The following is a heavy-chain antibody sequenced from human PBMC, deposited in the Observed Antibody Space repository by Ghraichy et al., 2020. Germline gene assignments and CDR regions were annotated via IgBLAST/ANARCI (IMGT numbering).Heavy chain of an antibody. CDR3: ARGGSNYLNWFDP. D-gene: IGHD1-26*01. J-gene: IGHJ5*02. Sequence: SETLSLTCTVSGGSISSYYWSWIRQPPGKGLEWIGYIYYSGSTNYNPSLKSRVTISVDTSKNQFSLKLSSVTAADTAVYYCARGGSNYLNWFDPWGQGILVTVSS. CDR1: GGSISSYY. V-gene: IGHV4-59*01. CDR2: IYYSGST.